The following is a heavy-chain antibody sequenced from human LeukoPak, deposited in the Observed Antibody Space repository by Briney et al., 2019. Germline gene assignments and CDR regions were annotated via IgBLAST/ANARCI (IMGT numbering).Heavy chain of an antibody. V-gene: IGHV1-2*02. CDR2: INPNSGGT. D-gene: IGHD2-2*01. Sequence: AASVKVSCKASGYTFTGYYMHWVRQAPGQGLEWMGWINPNSGGTNYAQKFQGRVTMTRDTSISTAYMELSRLRSDDTAVYYCARVAVVVPAATAWFDPWGQGTPVTVSS. J-gene: IGHJ5*02. CDR3: ARVAVVVPAATAWFDP. CDR1: GYTFTGYY.